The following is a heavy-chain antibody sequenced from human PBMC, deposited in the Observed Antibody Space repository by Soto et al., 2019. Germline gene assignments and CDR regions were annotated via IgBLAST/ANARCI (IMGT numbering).Heavy chain of an antibody. CDR1: GFTFSSYE. D-gene: IGHD4-17*01. CDR3: VRDLHEPLAADALREAN. J-gene: IGHJ4*02. CDR2: ISSSGTGT. V-gene: IGHV3-48*03. Sequence: PGGSLRLSCAASGFTFSSYEMHWVRQAPVKGLEWISYISSSGTGTYYADSVRGRFTMSRDNTKNSVSLQMYSLRAEDTAIYYCVRDLHEPLAADALREANWGEGTQVTVSS.